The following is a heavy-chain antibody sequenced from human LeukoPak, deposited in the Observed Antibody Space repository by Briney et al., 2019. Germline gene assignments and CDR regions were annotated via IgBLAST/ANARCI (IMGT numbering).Heavy chain of an antibody. D-gene: IGHD1-20*01. Sequence: SETLSLTCTVSGGSISSYCWTWIRQPPGKGLEWIGYIYYSGSANYNPSLKSRVTISVDTSKNQFSLKPSSVTAADTAVYYCARESITGTLPFDIWGQGTMVTVSS. CDR1: GGSISSYC. J-gene: IGHJ3*02. V-gene: IGHV4-59*01. CDR3: ARESITGTLPFDI. CDR2: IYYSGSA.